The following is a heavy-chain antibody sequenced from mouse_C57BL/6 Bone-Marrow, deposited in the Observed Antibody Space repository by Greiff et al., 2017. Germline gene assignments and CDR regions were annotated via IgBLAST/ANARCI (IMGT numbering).Heavy chain of an antibody. Sequence: VQLQQPGAELVMPGASVKLSCKASGYTFTSYWMHWVKQRPGQGLEWIGEIDPSNSYTNYNQKFKGKATVTVDKSSSTAYMHLSSLTSEDSAVSYCARESYWCFDFWGTGTTVTVSA. V-gene: IGHV1-69*01. CDR3: ARESYWCFDF. J-gene: IGHJ1*03. CDR2: IDPSNSYT. CDR1: GYTFTSYW.